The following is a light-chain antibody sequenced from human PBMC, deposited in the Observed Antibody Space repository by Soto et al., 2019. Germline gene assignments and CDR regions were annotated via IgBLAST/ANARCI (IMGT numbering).Light chain of an antibody. Sequence: QSALTQPASVSGSPVQSITISCTGTSSDVGGYNYVSWYQQHPGEAPKLMIYEVSNRPSGVSDRFSGSKSGNTASLTISGVQAEDEADYYCNSYTSSSTWVFGGGTKLTVL. CDR2: EVS. CDR1: SSDVGGYNY. CDR3: NSYTSSSTWV. J-gene: IGLJ3*02. V-gene: IGLV2-14*01.